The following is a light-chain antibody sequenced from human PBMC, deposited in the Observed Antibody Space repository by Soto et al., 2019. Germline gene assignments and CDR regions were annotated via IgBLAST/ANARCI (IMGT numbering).Light chain of an antibody. J-gene: IGLJ1*01. CDR1: SSDIGGYDY. CDR2: EVN. Sequence: QSALTQPASVSGSPGQSITISCTGTSSDIGGYDYVSWYQQHPGKAPKLIIYEVNNRPSGVSNRFSGSKSGSTASLTISGLQAEDEADYYCSSYGNTITFDVFGTGTKLTVL. CDR3: SSYGNTITFDV. V-gene: IGLV2-14*01.